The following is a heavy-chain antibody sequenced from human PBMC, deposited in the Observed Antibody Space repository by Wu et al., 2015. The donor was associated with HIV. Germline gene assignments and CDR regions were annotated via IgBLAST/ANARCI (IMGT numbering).Heavy chain of an antibody. CDR1: GGTLRRHA. CDR2: INPNSGGT. J-gene: IGHJ4*02. D-gene: IGHD2-15*01. V-gene: IGHV1-2*02. Sequence: QVQLVQSGAEVKRPGSSVKVSCRASGGTLRRHAVTWVRQAPGQGLEWMGWINPNSGGTNFAQKFQDRVTLTRDTSISTAYMELSRLRSDDTAVYYCARDASLAVVVAATFDYWGQGTLVTVSS. CDR3: ARDASLAVVVAATFDY.